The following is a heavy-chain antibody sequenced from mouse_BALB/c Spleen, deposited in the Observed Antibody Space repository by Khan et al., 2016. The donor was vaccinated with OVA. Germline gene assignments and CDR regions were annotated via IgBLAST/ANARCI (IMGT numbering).Heavy chain of an antibody. CDR1: GYSITSGYS. CDR3: ARDYYGSSYFDY. D-gene: IGHD1-1*01. CDR2: ITYDGSD. V-gene: IGHV3-6*02. J-gene: IGHJ2*01. Sequence: VQLKESGPGLVKPSQSLSLTCSVTGYSITSGYSWNWIRQFPGNKLEWRGYITYDGSDNYNPSLKNRISITRDTSKNQFFLKLNSVNTEDTAKYYCARDYYGSSYFDYWGQGTTLTVSS.